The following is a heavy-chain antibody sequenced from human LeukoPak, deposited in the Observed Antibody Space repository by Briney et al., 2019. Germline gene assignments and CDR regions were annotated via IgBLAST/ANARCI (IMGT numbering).Heavy chain of an antibody. J-gene: IGHJ6*03. V-gene: IGHV1-2*02. D-gene: IGHD3-9*01. CDR1: GYTFTGYY. Sequence: ASVKVSRKASGYTFTGYYMHWVRQAPGQGLEWMGWINPNSGGTNYAQKFQGRVTMTRDTSISTAYMELSRLRSDDTAVYYCARNYYDILTGYRGYYYYMDVWGKGTTVTISS. CDR2: INPNSGGT. CDR3: ARNYYDILTGYRGYYYYMDV.